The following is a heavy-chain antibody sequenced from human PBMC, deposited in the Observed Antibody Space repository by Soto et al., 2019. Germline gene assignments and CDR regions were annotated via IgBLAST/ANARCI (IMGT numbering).Heavy chain of an antibody. V-gene: IGHV3-30*04. D-gene: IGHD3-16*01. CDR2: ISYDGSNK. CDR1: GFTFSSYA. J-gene: IGHJ3*02. Sequence: GGSLRLSCAASGFTFSSYAMHWVRQAPGKGLEWVAVISYDGSNKYYADSVKGRFTISRDNSKNTLYLQMNSLRAEDTAVYYCAREALGDWGGPAYAFDIWGQGTMVTVSS. CDR3: AREALGDWGGPAYAFDI.